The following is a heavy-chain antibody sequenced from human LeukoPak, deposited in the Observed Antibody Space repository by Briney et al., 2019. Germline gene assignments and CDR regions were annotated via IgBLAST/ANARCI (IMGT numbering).Heavy chain of an antibody. J-gene: IGHJ4*02. CDR3: ARGVATIRD. Sequence: PSETLSLTCTVSGGSISSYYWSWIRQPPGKGLEWIGYIYYSGSTNYNPSLKSRVTISVDTSKNQFSLKLSSVTAADTAVYYCARGVATIRDWGQGTLVTVSS. CDR2: IYYSGST. CDR1: GGSISSYY. D-gene: IGHD5-24*01. V-gene: IGHV4-59*01.